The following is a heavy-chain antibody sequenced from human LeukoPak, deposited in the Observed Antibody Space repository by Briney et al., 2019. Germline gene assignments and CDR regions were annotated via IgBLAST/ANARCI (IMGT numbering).Heavy chain of an antibody. Sequence: GGSLILSCAASGFTFSNYWMHWVRQAPGKGLVWVSRINGDGSSTNYADSVKGRFTISRDNAKNTLYLQMNSLRAEDTAVYYCTRVAYGNAFDIWGQGTMVTVSS. CDR2: INGDGSST. J-gene: IGHJ3*02. D-gene: IGHD4-17*01. CDR3: TRVAYGNAFDI. V-gene: IGHV3-74*01. CDR1: GFTFSNYW.